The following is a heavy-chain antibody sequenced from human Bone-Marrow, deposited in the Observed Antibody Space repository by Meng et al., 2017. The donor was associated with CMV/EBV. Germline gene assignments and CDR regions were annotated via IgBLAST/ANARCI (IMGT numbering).Heavy chain of an antibody. CDR1: GGSTSSSSYY. V-gene: IGHV4-39*07. CDR3: ARVKQYYDFWSGYYTSFLFDY. Sequence: SETLSLTCTVSGGSTSSSSYYWGWIRQPPGKGLEWIGSIYYSGSTYYNPSLKSRVTISVDTSKNQFSLKLSSVTAADTAVYYCARVKQYYDFWSGYYTSFLFDYWGQGTLVTGSS. CDR2: IYYSGST. D-gene: IGHD3-3*01. J-gene: IGHJ4*02.